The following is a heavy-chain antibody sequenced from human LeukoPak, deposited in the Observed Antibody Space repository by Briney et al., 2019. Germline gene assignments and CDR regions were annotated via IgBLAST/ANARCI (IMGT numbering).Heavy chain of an antibody. J-gene: IGHJ4*02. CDR1: GYTFTNYG. D-gene: IGHD3-10*01. V-gene: IGHV1-3*01. CDR3: ARAFYSASGSYPH. Sequence: ASVKVSCKASGYTFTNYGITWVRQAPGQSLEWMGWINAGNGNTKYSQRFQGRITFSRDTSATTAYMELSSLTSEDTAVYYCARAFYSASGSYPHWGQGTLVTVSS. CDR2: INAGNGNT.